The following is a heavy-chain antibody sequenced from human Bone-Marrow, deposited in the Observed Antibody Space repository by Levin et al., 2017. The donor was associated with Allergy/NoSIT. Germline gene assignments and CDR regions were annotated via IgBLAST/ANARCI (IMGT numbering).Heavy chain of an antibody. CDR3: ARDPARGYYDSSGYSGDH. J-gene: IGHJ4*02. Sequence: GGSLRLSCAASGFSFWPYTMNWVRQAPGKGLEWVSCISSSGDSTYSADSVKGRFTISRDNAKNSLYLQLNRLRDEDTALYYCARDPARGYYDSSGYSGDHWGQGTLVTVSS. V-gene: IGHV3-48*02. CDR1: GFSFWPYT. D-gene: IGHD3-22*01. CDR2: ISSSGDST.